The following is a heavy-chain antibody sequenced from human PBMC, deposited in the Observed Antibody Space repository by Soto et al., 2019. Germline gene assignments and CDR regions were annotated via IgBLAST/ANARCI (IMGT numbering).Heavy chain of an antibody. D-gene: IGHD3-10*01. CDR1: GFTFSSYS. CDR3: VRGGGYGLGY. CDR2: INSSSTI. J-gene: IGHJ4*02. Sequence: EVQLVESGGGLVKPGGSLRLSCAASGFTFSSYSMNWVRQAPGKGLEWVSYINSSSTIHYADSVKGRFTISRDNGKNSLYLQMNSLRDEYTAVYYCVRGGGYGLGYWGQGTLVTVSS. V-gene: IGHV3-48*02.